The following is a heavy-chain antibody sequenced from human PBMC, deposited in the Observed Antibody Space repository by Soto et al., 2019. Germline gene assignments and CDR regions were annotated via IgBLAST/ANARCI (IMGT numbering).Heavy chain of an antibody. D-gene: IGHD3-3*01. CDR1: GGSFGKSA. CDR3: ATGVIWIGYFTVDS. Sequence: SVKVSCKASGGSFGKSAINWVRQTPGQGLEWLGGFIPVYRTLNYAQKFQGRVTITADESTGTAYMTLSSLASDDTAAYYCATGVIWIGYFTVDSWGQGTRVTVSS. J-gene: IGHJ4*02. V-gene: IGHV1-69*13. CDR2: FIPVYRTL.